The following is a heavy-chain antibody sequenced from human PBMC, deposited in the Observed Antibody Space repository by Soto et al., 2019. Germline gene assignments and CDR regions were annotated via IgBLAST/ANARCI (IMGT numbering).Heavy chain of an antibody. CDR3: AQTMVARTPFFDH. CDR1: GGSISRNY. D-gene: IGHD6-19*01. CDR2: IYSTGAT. V-gene: IGHV4-4*07. J-gene: IGHJ4*02. Sequence: QVQLQESGPGLVKPSETLSLNCTVSGGSISRNYWSWIRQPAGKGLEWIGRIYSTGATNYNPSLKSRVSLSVDTSRNQFSLTLTSVTAAYTAIYYGAQTMVARTPFFDHWGQGTPVTVSS.